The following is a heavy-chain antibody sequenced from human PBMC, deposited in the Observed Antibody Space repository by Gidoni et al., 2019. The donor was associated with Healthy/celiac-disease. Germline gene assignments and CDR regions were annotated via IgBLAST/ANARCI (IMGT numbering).Heavy chain of an antibody. Sequence: EVQLLESGGGVVQPGGSLRLSWAAAGFTFSSYAMSWVRQAPGKGLEWVSAISGSGGSTYYADSVKGRFTISRDNSKNTLYLQMNSLRAEDTAVYYCANSEGPYYGMDVWGQGTTVTVSS. V-gene: IGHV3-23*01. CDR1: GFTFSSYA. J-gene: IGHJ6*02. CDR2: ISGSGGST. D-gene: IGHD6-25*01. CDR3: ANSEGPYYGMDV.